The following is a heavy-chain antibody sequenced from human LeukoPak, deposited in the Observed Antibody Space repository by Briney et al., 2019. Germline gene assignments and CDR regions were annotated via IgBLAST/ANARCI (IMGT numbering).Heavy chain of an antibody. D-gene: IGHD1-26*01. CDR3: AKDLRSGSYYAVDY. Sequence: GGSLRLSCAASGFTVSSNYMSWVRQAPGKGLEWVSVIYSDGTTYHADSVKGRFTISRDNSKNTLYLQMNSLRVDDTAVYHCAKDLRSGSYYAVDYWGQGTLVTVSS. V-gene: IGHV3-66*01. J-gene: IGHJ4*02. CDR1: GFTVSSNY. CDR2: IYSDGTT.